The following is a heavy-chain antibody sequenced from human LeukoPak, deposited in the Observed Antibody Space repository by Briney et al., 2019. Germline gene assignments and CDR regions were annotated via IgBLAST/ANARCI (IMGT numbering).Heavy chain of an antibody. V-gene: IGHV3-9*01. CDR1: GFTFDDYA. J-gene: IGHJ4*02. CDR3: AKDMVAGSRDY. Sequence: EPGRSLRLSCAASGFTFDDYAMPWVRQAPGKGLEWVSGISWNSGSIGYADSVKGRSTISRDNAKNSLYLQMNSLRAEDTALYYCAKDMVAGSRDYWGQGTLVTVSS. CDR2: ISWNSGSI. D-gene: IGHD6-19*01.